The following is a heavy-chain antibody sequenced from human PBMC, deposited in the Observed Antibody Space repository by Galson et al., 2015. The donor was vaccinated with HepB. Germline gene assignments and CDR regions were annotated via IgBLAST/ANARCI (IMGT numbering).Heavy chain of an antibody. CDR3: ARGLEMFGEFTALDY. CDR1: GYSFTSCG. V-gene: IGHV1-18*04. J-gene: IGHJ4*02. Sequence: SVKVSCKASGYSFTSCGFTWVRQAPGQGLEWMGWISAYNGNTNYAQKLQGRVTVTTDTSTRTAYMELRSLRSDDTAVYYCARGLEMFGEFTALDYWGQGTLVTVSS. CDR2: ISAYNGNT. D-gene: IGHD3-10*02.